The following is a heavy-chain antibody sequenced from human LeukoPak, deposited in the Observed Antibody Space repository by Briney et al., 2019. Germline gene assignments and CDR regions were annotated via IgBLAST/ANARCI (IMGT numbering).Heavy chain of an antibody. CDR2: ISGSGGSS. J-gene: IGHJ4*02. D-gene: IGHD4-17*01. Sequence: GGSLRLSCAASGFTFSAYAMSWVRQAPGKGLEWVSSISGSGGSSYYADSVKGRFTISRDNSKNTLYLQMNSLRAEDTAVYYCAKGSYGAYGVFDNWGQGTLVTVSS. V-gene: IGHV3-23*01. CDR1: GFTFSAYA. CDR3: AKGSYGAYGVFDN.